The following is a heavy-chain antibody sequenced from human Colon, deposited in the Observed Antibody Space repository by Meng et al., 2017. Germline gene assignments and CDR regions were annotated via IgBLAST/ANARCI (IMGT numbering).Heavy chain of an antibody. CDR2: IYYSGST. CDR1: GGSISSGDYY. D-gene: IGHD4-17*01. J-gene: IGHJ5*02. Sequence: QVQRQEPGPGLLQPSQTLSLTCTVSGGSISSGDYYWSWIRQPPGKGLEWIGYIYYSGSTYSNASLRSRVTISIDRSKNQFSLKLSSVTAADTAVYYCARDRKHYGERGWFDPWGQGTLVTVSS. V-gene: IGHV4-30-4*01. CDR3: ARDRKHYGERGWFDP.